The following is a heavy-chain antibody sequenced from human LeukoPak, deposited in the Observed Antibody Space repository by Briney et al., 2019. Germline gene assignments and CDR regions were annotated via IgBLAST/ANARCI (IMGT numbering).Heavy chain of an antibody. CDR2: IYYSGST. CDR1: GGSISSYY. CDR3: ARGGSYAWPLDFDY. D-gene: IGHD1-26*01. J-gene: IGHJ4*02. Sequence: SETLSLTCTVSGGSISSYYWSWIRQPPGKGLEWMGYIYYSGSTNYNPSLKSRVTISVDTSKNQFSLKLSSVTAADTAVYYCARGGSYAWPLDFDYWGQGTLVTVSS. V-gene: IGHV4-59*01.